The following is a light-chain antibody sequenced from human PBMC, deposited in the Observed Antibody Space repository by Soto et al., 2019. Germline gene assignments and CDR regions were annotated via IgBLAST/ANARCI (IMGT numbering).Light chain of an antibody. CDR1: SSDVGSYNL. Sequence: QSALTQPASVSGSPGQSITISCTGTSSDVGSYNLVSWYQQRPGKAPKLMIYEGSKRPSGVSNRFSGSKSGNTASLTISGLQAEDEADYYCCSYAGSSTHVFGTGTKLTVL. J-gene: IGLJ1*01. V-gene: IGLV2-23*01. CDR2: EGS. CDR3: CSYAGSSTHV.